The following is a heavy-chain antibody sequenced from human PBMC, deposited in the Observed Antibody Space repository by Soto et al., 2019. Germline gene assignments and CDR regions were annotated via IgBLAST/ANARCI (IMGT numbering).Heavy chain of an antibody. Sequence: GGSLRLSCAASGFGFTFSTSAMSWVRQAPGKGLEWVSTFRESGGTTHYADSVKGRFTISRDNSKNMLYLQMNSLRAEDTAVYYCAKDERAPLSPDYWGQGTLVTVSS. CDR2: FRESGGTT. CDR1: GFGFTFSTSA. V-gene: IGHV3-23*01. CDR3: AKDERAPLSPDY. D-gene: IGHD6-25*01. J-gene: IGHJ4*02.